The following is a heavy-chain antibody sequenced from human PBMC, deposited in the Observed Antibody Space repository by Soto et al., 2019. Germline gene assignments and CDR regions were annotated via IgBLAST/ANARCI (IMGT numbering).Heavy chain of an antibody. V-gene: IGHV3-23*01. D-gene: IGHD3-22*01. J-gene: IGHJ4*02. CDR1: GFPVSSFA. CDR3: AKDRGESHGYPIFDC. Sequence: EVQLLDSGGGLAQPGGSLRLSCAASGFPVSSFAMNWVRQAPGKGLEWVSMIRGSSDTTYYADSVKGRFTISRDNSKNTLYLQMNSLRDEDTAIYYCAKDRGESHGYPIFDCWGQGSLVTVSS. CDR2: IRGSSDTT.